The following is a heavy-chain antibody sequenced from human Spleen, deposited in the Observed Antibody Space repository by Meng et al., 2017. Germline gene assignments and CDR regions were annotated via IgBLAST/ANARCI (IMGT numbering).Heavy chain of an antibody. CDR2: TYYRSKWDN. V-gene: IGHV6-1*01. D-gene: IGHD6-19*01. J-gene: IGHJ4*02. CDR1: GDSVSSNSAA. Sequence: SQTLSLTCAISGDSVSSNSAACNWFRQSPSGGLEWLGRTYYRSKWDNDYAVSVKSRITINSDTSKNQFSLQLNSVTPEDTPVYYCARKYSSGFDYWGQGTLVTVSS. CDR3: ARKYSSGFDY.